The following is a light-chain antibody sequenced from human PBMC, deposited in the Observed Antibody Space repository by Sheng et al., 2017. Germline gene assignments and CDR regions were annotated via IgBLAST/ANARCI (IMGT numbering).Light chain of an antibody. CDR2: DNT. CDR1: SSNIGAGYD. J-gene: IGLJ2*01. V-gene: IGLV1-40*01. CDR3: QSYDRSLSGVL. Sequence: QLVLTQPPSVSGAPGQRVTISCTGSSSNIGAGYDVHWYQQLPGTAPKLLIYDNTNRPSGVPDRFSGSKSGTSASLAITDLQAEDEADYYCQSYDRSLSGVLFGGGTKLTVL.